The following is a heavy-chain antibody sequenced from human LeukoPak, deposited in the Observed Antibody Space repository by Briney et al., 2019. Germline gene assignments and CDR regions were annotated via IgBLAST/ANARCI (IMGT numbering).Heavy chain of an antibody. J-gene: IGHJ4*02. D-gene: IGHD6-19*01. CDR3: ARDSVEAFPVHSSGWWFDY. CDR1: GFTFSSYA. Sequence: GGSLRLSCAASGFTFSSYAMHWVRQAPGKGLEWVAVISYDGSNKYYADSVKGRFTISRDNSKNTLYLQMNSLRAEDTAVYYCARDSVEAFPVHSSGWWFDYWGQGTLVTVSS. V-gene: IGHV3-30*04. CDR2: ISYDGSNK.